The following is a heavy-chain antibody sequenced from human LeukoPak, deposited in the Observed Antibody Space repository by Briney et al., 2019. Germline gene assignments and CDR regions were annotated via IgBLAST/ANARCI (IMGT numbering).Heavy chain of an antibody. D-gene: IGHD4-17*01. CDR1: GYTFTSYG. Sequence: GASVKVSCKASGYTFTSYGINWVRQAPGQGLEWMGWISAYNGNTKYPQKLQGRVTMTTDTSTSTAYMELRSLRSDDTAVYYCARCDYAAVWFDPWGQGTLVTVSS. CDR2: ISAYNGNT. CDR3: ARCDYAAVWFDP. J-gene: IGHJ5*02. V-gene: IGHV1-18*01.